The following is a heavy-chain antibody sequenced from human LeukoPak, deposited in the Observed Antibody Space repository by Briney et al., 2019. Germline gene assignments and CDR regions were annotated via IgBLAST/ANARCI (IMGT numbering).Heavy chain of an antibody. CDR2: IWYNGNYK. CDR1: GFTFSNYG. J-gene: IGHJ4*02. D-gene: IGHD1-26*01. V-gene: IGHV3-33*06. Sequence: QPGGSLRLSCAASGFTFSNYGMHWVRQAPGKGLDWVVVIWYNGNYKFYSDSVKGRFTISRDNSKNTLFLQMNSLRAEDTAVYYCAKDPTARIGVPDYWGQGTLVTVSS. CDR3: AKDPTARIGVPDY.